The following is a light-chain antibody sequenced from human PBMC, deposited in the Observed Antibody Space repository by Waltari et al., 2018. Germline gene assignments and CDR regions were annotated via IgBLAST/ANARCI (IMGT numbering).Light chain of an antibody. CDR1: SSNIGSNY. CDR2: KNN. CDR3: AAWDDSLSGWV. V-gene: IGLV1-47*01. Sequence: QSVLTQPPSASGTPGQRVTISCSGSSSNIGSNYVYWYQQLPGTAPKLLIYKNNQRPSGVPDRFYGSKSGTSASRASSGLRSEDEADDYCAAWDDSLSGWVFGGGTKLTGL. J-gene: IGLJ3*02.